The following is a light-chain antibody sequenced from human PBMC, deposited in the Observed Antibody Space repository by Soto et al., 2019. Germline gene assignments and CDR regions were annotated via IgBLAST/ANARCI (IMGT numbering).Light chain of an antibody. J-gene: IGLJ1*01. V-gene: IGLV2-14*01. Sequence: QSALAQPASVSGSPGQSITISCTGTSSDVGGYNYVSWYQQHPGKAPKLIIYEVSDRPSGVSTRFSGSKSGNSASLTISGLQAEDEADHYCTSYTTSSTLSYVFGTGTKVTVL. CDR1: SSDVGGYNY. CDR3: TSYTTSSTLSYV. CDR2: EVS.